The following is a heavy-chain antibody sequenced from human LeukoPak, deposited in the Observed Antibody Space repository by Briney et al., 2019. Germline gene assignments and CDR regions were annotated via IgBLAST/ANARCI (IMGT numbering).Heavy chain of an antibody. CDR3: ALCSLRYSSGWYAFDY. Sequence: GGSLRLSCAASGFTFSSYWMHWVRQAPGKGLVWVSRINSDGSSTSYADSVKGRFTISRDNAKNTLYLQMNSLRADDTAVYYCALCSLRYSSGWYAFDYWGQGTLVTVSS. V-gene: IGHV3-74*01. D-gene: IGHD6-19*01. CDR2: INSDGSST. J-gene: IGHJ4*02. CDR1: GFTFSSYW.